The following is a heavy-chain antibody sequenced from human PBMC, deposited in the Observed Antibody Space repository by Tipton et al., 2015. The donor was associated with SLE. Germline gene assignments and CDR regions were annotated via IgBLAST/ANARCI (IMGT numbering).Heavy chain of an antibody. V-gene: IGHV3-9*01. CDR1: GFTFDDYA. J-gene: IGHJ4*02. D-gene: IGHD6-13*01. CDR3: ARVEEPRYSNTWRPFDY. Sequence: SLRLSCAASGFTFDDYALHWVRQAPGKGLEWVSGISWESGSIGYADSVKGRFTISRDNAKNSLYLQMNSLRTEDTGVYYCARVEEPRYSNTWRPFDYWGQGTLVTVSS. CDR2: ISWESGSI.